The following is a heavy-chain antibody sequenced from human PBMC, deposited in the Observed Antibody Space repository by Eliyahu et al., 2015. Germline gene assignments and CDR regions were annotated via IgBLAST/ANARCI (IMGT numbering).Heavy chain of an antibody. CDR2: INHSGST. CDR3: ARAVGAALGWFDP. J-gene: IGHJ5*02. V-gene: IGHV4-34*01. D-gene: IGHD2-15*01. CDR1: GXSFSGYY. Sequence: QVQLQQWGAGLLKPSETLSLTCAVYGXSFSGYYWXWXRQPPGKGLEWIGEINHSGSTNXNPSLKSRVTISVDTSKNQFSLKLSSVTAADTAVYYCARAVGAALGWFDPWGQGTLVTVSS.